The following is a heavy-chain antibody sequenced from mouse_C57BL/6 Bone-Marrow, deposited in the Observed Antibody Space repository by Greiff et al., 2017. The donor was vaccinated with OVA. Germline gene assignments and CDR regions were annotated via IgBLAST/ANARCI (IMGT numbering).Heavy chain of an antibody. V-gene: IGHV14-4*01. CDR2: IDPENGDT. J-gene: IGHJ4*01. CDR3: TTAGLRDYAMDY. CDR1: GFNIKDDY. D-gene: IGHD2-4*01. Sequence: EVKLVESGAELVRPGASVKLSCTASGFNIKDDYMHWVKQRPEQGLEWIGWIDPENGDTEYASKFQGKATITADTSSNTAYLQLSSLTSEDTAVYYCTTAGLRDYAMDYWGQGTSVTVSS.